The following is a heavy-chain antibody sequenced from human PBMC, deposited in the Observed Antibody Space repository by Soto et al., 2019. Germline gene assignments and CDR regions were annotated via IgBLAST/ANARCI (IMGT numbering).Heavy chain of an antibody. J-gene: IGHJ4*02. CDR3: ASSYDFWSGYEPHFDC. Sequence: GGSLRLSCAASGFTFSSYSMNWVRQAPGKGLEWVSYISSSSSTIYYADSVKGRFTISRDNAKNSLYLQMNSLRAEDTAVYYCASSYDFWSGYEPHFDCWGQRTLVTVSS. D-gene: IGHD3-3*01. CDR1: GFTFSSYS. CDR2: ISSSSSTI. V-gene: IGHV3-48*01.